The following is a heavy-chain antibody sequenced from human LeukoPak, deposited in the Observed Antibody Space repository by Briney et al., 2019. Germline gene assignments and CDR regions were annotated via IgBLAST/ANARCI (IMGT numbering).Heavy chain of an antibody. V-gene: IGHV3-21*01. CDR2: ISSSSYI. Sequence: GGSLRLFCAASGFTFSSYSMNWVRQAPGKGLEWVASISSSSYIYYADSVKGRFTISRDNAQNSLYLRMNSLRAEDTAVYYCAKVKTGYSSSPDYWGQGTLVTVSS. CDR1: GFTFSSYS. CDR3: AKVKTGYSSSPDY. D-gene: IGHD6-6*01. J-gene: IGHJ4*02.